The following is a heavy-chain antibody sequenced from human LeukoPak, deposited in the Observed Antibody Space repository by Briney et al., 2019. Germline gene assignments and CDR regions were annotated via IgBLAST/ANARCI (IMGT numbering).Heavy chain of an antibody. J-gene: IGHJ4*02. CDR2: IYYSGST. Sequence: PSETLSLTCTVSGGSISSYYWSWIRQPPGKGLEWIGDIYYSGSTNYNPSLKSRVTISVDTSKNQFSLKLSSVTAADTAVYYSARLASGSYGPLTPFDYWGQGTLVTVSS. V-gene: IGHV4-59*08. D-gene: IGHD1-26*01. CDR3: ARLASGSYGPLTPFDY. CDR1: GGSISSYY.